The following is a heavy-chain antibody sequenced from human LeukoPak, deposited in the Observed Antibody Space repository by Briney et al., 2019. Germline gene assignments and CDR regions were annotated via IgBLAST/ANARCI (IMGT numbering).Heavy chain of an antibody. CDR2: ISGSGGST. D-gene: IGHD2-2*01. V-gene: IGHV3-23*01. Sequence: GGSLRLSCAASGFTFSSYAMSWVRQAPGKGLEWVSAISGSGGSTYYADSVKGRFTISRDNSMNTLYLQMNSLRAEDTAVFYCARGDCSSTSCSSTPKNWFDPWGQGTLVSVSS. CDR1: GFTFSSYA. J-gene: IGHJ5*02. CDR3: ARGDCSSTSCSSTPKNWFDP.